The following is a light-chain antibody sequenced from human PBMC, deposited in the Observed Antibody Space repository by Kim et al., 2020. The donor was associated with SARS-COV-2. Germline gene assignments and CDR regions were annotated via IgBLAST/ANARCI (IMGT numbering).Light chain of an antibody. J-gene: IGKJ4*01. V-gene: IGKV1-9*01. CDR3: QQHGSYPLT. CDR2: VAS. Sequence: ASVGDRVTITCRASQGISSYLAWYQQKPGKAPKLLMYVASTLQSGVPSRFSGSGSGTDFTLTISSLQPGDLATYYCQQHGSYPLTFGGGTKVDIK. CDR1: QGISSY.